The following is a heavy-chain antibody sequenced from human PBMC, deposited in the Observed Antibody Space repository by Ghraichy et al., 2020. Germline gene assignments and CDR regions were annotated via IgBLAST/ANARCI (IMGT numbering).Heavy chain of an antibody. Sequence: LSLTCAASGFTFSSYEMNWVRQAPGKGLEWVSYISSSGSTIYYADSVKGRFTISRDNAKNSLYLQMNSLRAEDTAVYYCARDHVNYYMDVWGKGTTVTVSS. J-gene: IGHJ6*03. D-gene: IGHD3-10*02. CDR2: ISSSGSTI. V-gene: IGHV3-48*03. CDR3: ARDHVNYYMDV. CDR1: GFTFSSYE.